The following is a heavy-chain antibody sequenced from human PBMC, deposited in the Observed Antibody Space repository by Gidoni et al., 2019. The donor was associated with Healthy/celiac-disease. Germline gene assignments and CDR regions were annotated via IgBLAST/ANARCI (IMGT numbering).Heavy chain of an antibody. CDR3: ARLTYYYGSATRGAFDI. Sequence: QVQLVESGGGVVQPGRSLRLSCAASGFTFSSYGMHWVRQAPGKGLEWVAVIWYDGSNKYYADSVKGRFTISRDNSKNTLYLQMNSLRAEDTAVYYCARLTYYYGSATRGAFDIWGQGTMVTVSS. D-gene: IGHD3-10*01. V-gene: IGHV3-33*01. CDR1: GFTFSSYG. J-gene: IGHJ3*02. CDR2: IWYDGSNK.